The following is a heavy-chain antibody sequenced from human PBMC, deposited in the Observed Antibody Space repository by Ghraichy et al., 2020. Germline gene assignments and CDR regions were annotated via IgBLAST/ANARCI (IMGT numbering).Heavy chain of an antibody. CDR1: GFTFSSYE. CDR3: ARDFYQDYTYLNWYFDL. Sequence: GGSLRLSCAASGFTFSSYEMNWVRQAPGKGLEWVSYISSSGSTKYYADSVRGRFTISRDNAKKSLYLQMNSLRAEDTAAYYCARDFYQDYTYLNWYFDLWGRGTLVAVSS. D-gene: IGHD4-11*01. CDR2: ISSSGSTK. V-gene: IGHV3-48*03. J-gene: IGHJ2*01.